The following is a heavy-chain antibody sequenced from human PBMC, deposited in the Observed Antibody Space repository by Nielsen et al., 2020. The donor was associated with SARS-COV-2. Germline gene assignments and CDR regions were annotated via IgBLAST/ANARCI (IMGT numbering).Heavy chain of an antibody. CDR3: ARDRGYCSSTSCYYYYGMDV. D-gene: IGHD2-2*01. J-gene: IGHJ6*02. Sequence: GESLKISCTASGFSFSSYSFNWVRQAPGKGLEWISFISVSTKYYADSVKGRFTISRDNAKNSVYLQMDSLRDEDTAVYYCARDRGYCSSTSCYYYYGMDVWGQGTTVTVSS. V-gene: IGHV3-48*02. CDR1: GFSFSSYS. CDR2: ISVSTK.